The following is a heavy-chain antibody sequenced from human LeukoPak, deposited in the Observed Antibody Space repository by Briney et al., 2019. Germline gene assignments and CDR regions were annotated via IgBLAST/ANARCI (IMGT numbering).Heavy chain of an antibody. D-gene: IGHD4-17*01. CDR3: ARGSTTAQRKDAFDI. Sequence: GGSLRLSCAASGFTFSNSAMNWVRQARGKGLEWVSSISTISAYIYYSDSIKGRFTISRDNAKNSLYLQMNSLGAEDTGLYYCARGSTTAQRKDAFDIWGQGTMVTVSS. J-gene: IGHJ3*02. CDR1: GFTFSNSA. CDR2: ISTISAYI. V-gene: IGHV3-21*01.